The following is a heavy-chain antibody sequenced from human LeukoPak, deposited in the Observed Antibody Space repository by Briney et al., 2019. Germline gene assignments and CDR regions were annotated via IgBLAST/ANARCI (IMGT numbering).Heavy chain of an antibody. Sequence: PSGTLSLTCTVSGGSISSYYWSWIRQPPGKGLEWIGYIYHSGSTNYNPSLKSRVTISVDSSKNQFSLKLSSVTAADTAVYYCARRFDTSGWVDYWGQGTLVTVSS. D-gene: IGHD6-19*01. CDR1: GGSISSYY. J-gene: IGHJ4*02. V-gene: IGHV4-59*08. CDR2: IYHSGST. CDR3: ARRFDTSGWVDY.